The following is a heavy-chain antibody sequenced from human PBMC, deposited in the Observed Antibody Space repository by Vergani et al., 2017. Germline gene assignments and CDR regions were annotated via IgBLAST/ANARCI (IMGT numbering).Heavy chain of an antibody. J-gene: IGHJ1*01. V-gene: IGHV3-30*03. CDR2: ISYDGTQK. CDR3: ATKSCGTPGCQIGYFRE. D-gene: IGHD1-1*01. Sequence: QVHLVESGGGVVQPGRSLRLSCVVSGFTSSYYGMHWVRQAPGKVLEWVAVISYDGTQKYYADSVKGRFTISRDNSKSTLYLQMNSLRTEETAVYYCATKSCGTPGCQIGYFREWGQGTLVTVSS. CDR1: GFTSSYYG.